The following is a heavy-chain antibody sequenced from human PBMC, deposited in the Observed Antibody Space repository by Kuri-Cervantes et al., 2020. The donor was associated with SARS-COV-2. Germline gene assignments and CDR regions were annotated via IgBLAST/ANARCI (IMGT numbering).Heavy chain of an antibody. Sequence: GESMKFSCAASGFTFSSYSMLWVRQAPGKGLERVSAISGSGGSTYYADSVKGRFTISRDNSKNTLYLQMNSLRAEDTAVYYCAKGVAAADSYYFDYWGQGTLVTVSS. V-gene: IGHV3-23*01. CDR1: GFTFSSYS. CDR2: ISGSGGST. D-gene: IGHD6-13*01. J-gene: IGHJ4*02. CDR3: AKGVAAADSYYFDY.